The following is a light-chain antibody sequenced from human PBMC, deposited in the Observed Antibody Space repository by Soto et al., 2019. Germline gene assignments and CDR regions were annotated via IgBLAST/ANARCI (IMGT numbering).Light chain of an antibody. V-gene: IGKV4-1*01. J-gene: IGKJ1*01. Sequence: EIVMTQSPATLAVSLGERATINCKSSQSVLYSSNNKNYLAWYQQKPGQPPKLLIYWASTRESGVPDRFSGSGSGTDFTLTISSLQAEDVAVYYCQQYYSTPGTFGQGTKVEIK. CDR3: QQYYSTPGT. CDR1: QSVLYSSNNKNY. CDR2: WAS.